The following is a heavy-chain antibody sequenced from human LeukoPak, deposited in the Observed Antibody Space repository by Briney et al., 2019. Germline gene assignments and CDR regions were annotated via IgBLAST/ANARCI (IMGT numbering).Heavy chain of an antibody. CDR2: INPSGGST. J-gene: IGHJ5*02. Sequence: ASVKVSCTASGYTFTSYYMHWVRQTPGQGLEWMGIINPSGGSTSYAQKFQGRVTMTRDTSTSTVYMELSSLRSEDTAVYYCARVKSSWYGGGRFDPWGQGSLVTVSS. D-gene: IGHD6-13*01. CDR1: GYTFTSYY. V-gene: IGHV1-46*01. CDR3: ARVKSSWYGGGRFDP.